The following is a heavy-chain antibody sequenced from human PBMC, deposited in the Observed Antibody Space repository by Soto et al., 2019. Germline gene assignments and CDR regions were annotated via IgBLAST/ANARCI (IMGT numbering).Heavy chain of an antibody. V-gene: IGHV2-5*02. CDR2: IYWDDDK. D-gene: IGHD3-10*01. Sequence: QITLKESGPTLVKPTQTLTLTCTFSGFSLSTRGVGVGWIRQPPGKALEWLALIYWDDDKRYSPSLKSRLTITKDNSKNQVVLTMTNMDTVDTATSYCAHSRLPNYYTSGNWFDPWGQGTLVTVSS. J-gene: IGHJ5*02. CDR3: AHSRLPNYYTSGNWFDP. CDR1: GFSLSTRGVG.